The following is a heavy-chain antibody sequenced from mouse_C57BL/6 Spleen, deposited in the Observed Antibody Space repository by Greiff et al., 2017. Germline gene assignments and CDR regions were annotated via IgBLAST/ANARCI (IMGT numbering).Heavy chain of an antibody. CDR1: GYTFTSYW. CDR2: INPSNGGT. Sequence: QVQLQQPGPELVKPGASVKLSCKASGYTFTSYWMHWVKQRPGQGLEWIGNINPSNGGTNYNEKFKSKATLTVDKSSSTAYMQLSSLTSEDSAVYYCARWGNYYPYYFDYWGQGTTLTVSS. CDR3: ARWGNYYPYYFDY. J-gene: IGHJ2*01. D-gene: IGHD2-1*01. V-gene: IGHV1-53*01.